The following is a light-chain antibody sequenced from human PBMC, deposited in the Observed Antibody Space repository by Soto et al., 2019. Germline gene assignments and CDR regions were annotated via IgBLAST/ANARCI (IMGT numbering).Light chain of an antibody. Sequence: QSVLTQSSSASASLGSSVKLTCTLSSGHSSDIIAWHQQQPGKAPRYLMKLEGSGSYDKGTGVPDRFSGSRSGADRYLTISNLQSEDEADYYCETWDSNTRMFGGGTKLTVL. V-gene: IGLV4-60*03. CDR1: SGHSSDI. J-gene: IGLJ3*02. CDR3: ETWDSNTRM. CDR2: LEGSGSY.